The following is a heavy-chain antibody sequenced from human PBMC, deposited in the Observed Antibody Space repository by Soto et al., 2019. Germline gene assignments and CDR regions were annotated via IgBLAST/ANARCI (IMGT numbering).Heavy chain of an antibody. CDR1: GGSFTSYY. CDR3: ARQGFGPLHGLVDV. D-gene: IGHD3-10*01. Sequence: SETLSLRCTVSGGSFTSYYWGWIRQPPGKEMEWIGYVHHSWGSAYNPSLQSRVAISLDTSKSQFSLKLTSVTATDTALYYCARQGFGPLHGLVDVWGQGTTVTVSS. V-gene: IGHV4-59*08. J-gene: IGHJ6*02. CDR2: VHHSWGS.